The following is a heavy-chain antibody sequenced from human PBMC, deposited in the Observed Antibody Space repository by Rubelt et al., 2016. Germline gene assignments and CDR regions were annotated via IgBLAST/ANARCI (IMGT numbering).Heavy chain of an antibody. Sequence: QVQLVESGGGVVQPGRSLRLSCAASGFTFSSYGMHWVRQAPGKGLEWVAVIWYDGSNKYYADSVKGRFTISRDNSKNTLYLQMNSLRAEDTAVYYCARDRGIVLMVYADDAFDIWGQGTMVTVSS. CDR2: IWYDGSNK. CDR1: GFTFSSYG. V-gene: IGHV3-33*01. CDR3: ARDRGIVLMVYADDAFDI. D-gene: IGHD2-8*01. J-gene: IGHJ3*02.